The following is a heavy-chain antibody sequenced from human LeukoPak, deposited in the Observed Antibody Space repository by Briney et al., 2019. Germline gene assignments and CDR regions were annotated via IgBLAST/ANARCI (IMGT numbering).Heavy chain of an antibody. CDR3: AASSGYYFSHFDY. J-gene: IGHJ4*02. CDR2: IKQGGSEK. V-gene: IGHV3-7*05. D-gene: IGHD3-22*01. Sequence: GGSLRLSCAASGFTFSSYWMSWVRQAPGKGLEWVANIKQGGSEKYYVDSVKGRFTISRDNAKTSLYLQMNSLRAEDTAVYYCAASSGYYFSHFDYWGQGTLVTVSS. CDR1: GFTFSSYW.